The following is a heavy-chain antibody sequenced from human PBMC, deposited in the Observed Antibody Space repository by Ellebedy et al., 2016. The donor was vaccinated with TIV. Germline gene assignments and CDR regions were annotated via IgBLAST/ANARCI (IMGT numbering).Heavy chain of an antibody. CDR1: GGSISSGGYY. D-gene: IGHD5-24*01. Sequence: SETLSLXXTVSGGSISSGGYYWSWIRQHPGKGLEWIGYIYYSGSTYYNPSLKSRVTMSVDTSKNQFSLKLSSVTAADTAVYYCARIERSACMDVWGQGTTVTVSS. J-gene: IGHJ6*02. CDR2: IYYSGST. CDR3: ARIERSACMDV. V-gene: IGHV4-31*03.